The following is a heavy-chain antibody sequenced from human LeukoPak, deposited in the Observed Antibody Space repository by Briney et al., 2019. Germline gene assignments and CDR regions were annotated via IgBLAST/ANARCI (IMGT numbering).Heavy chain of an antibody. CDR1: GYTFTSYG. CDR2: ISAYNGNT. J-gene: IGHJ5*01. CDR3: ARDGVLWFGESDSNWFDS. D-gene: IGHD3-10*01. V-gene: IGHV1-18*01. Sequence: ASVKVSCKASGYTFTSYGISWVRQAPGQGLEWMGWISAYNGNTNYAQKLQGRVTMTTDTSTSTAYMELRSLRSDDTAVYYCARDGVLWFGESDSNWFDSWGQGTLVTVSS.